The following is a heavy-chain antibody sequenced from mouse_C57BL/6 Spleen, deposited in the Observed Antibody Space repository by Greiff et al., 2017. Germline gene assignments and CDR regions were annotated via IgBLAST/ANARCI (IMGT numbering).Heavy chain of an antibody. J-gene: IGHJ1*03. CDR3: ARPVYYYGSSYGWYFDV. CDR1: GYTFTDYY. V-gene: IGHV1-26*01. CDR2: INPNNGGT. D-gene: IGHD1-1*01. Sequence: VQLQQSGPELVKPGASVKISCKASGYTFTDYYMNWVKQSHGKSLEWIGDINPNNGGTSYNQKFKGKATLTVDKSSSTAYMGLRSLTSEDSAVYYCARPVYYYGSSYGWYFDVWGTGTTVTVSS.